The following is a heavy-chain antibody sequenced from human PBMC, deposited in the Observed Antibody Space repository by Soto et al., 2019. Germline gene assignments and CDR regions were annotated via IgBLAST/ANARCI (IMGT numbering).Heavy chain of an antibody. CDR3: AKDITGAVAGPLDY. Sequence: EVQLLESGGGLVQPGGSLRLSCAAAGFTFSNYGGKWVRQAPGKGPEWVSAITAVNNIYYADSVKGRFTISRDNSKNALYLQMNSLRAEDTAIDYCAKDITGAVAGPLDYWGQGTMVTVSS. D-gene: IGHD6-13*01. CDR1: GFTFSNYG. CDR2: ITAVNNI. V-gene: IGHV3-23*01. J-gene: IGHJ4*02.